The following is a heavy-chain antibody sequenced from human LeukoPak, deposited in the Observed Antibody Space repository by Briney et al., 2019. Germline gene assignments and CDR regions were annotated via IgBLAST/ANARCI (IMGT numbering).Heavy chain of an antibody. CDR3: ATHPTSSVT. D-gene: IGHD6-19*01. CDR1: GFNFDAFG. J-gene: IGHJ1*01. Sequence: PGGSLRLSCAASGFNFDAFGMTWVRQAPGKGLEWVSAIRGDAGSTGYADSVKGRFTISRDNSKTTLYLQMNSLRAEDTAVYYCATHPTSSVTWGQGILVTVSS. CDR2: IRGDAGST. V-gene: IGHV3-20*04.